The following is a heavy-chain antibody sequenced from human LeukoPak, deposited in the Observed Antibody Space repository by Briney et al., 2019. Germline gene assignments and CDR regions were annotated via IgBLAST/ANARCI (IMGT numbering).Heavy chain of an antibody. CDR1: GFTFSSYG. CDR3: ARDLDTAMVLGWRYYYYGMDV. CDR2: IWYDGSNK. Sequence: PGGSLRLSCAASGFTFSSYGMHWVRQAPGKGLEWVAVIWYDGSNKYYADSVKGRFTISRDNSKNTLYLQMNSLRAEDTAVYYCARDLDTAMVLGWRYYYYGMDVWGQGTTVTVSS. V-gene: IGHV3-33*01. D-gene: IGHD5-18*01. J-gene: IGHJ6*02.